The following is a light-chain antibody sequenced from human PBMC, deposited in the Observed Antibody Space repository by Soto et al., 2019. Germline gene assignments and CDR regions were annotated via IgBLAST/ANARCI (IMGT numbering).Light chain of an antibody. J-gene: IGKJ1*01. CDR3: QHYSTWLWT. CDR1: QSVSSK. V-gene: IGKV3-15*01. Sequence: EIVMTQSPATLSVSPGERATLSCRASQSVSSKLAWYQQKPGQGPRLLIYGASTRATGIPARFSGSGSGTELTLTISSRQSEDVAVYYCQHYSTWLWTFGQGTKVEIK. CDR2: GAS.